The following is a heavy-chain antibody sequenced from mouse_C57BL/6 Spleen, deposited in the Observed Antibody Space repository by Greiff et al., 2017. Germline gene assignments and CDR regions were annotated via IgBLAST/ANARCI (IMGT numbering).Heavy chain of an antibody. CDR1: GFTFTDYY. V-gene: IGHV7-3*01. J-gene: IGHJ4*01. Sequence: EVQLQESGGGLVQPGGSLSLSCAASGFTFTDYYMSWVRQPPGKALEWLGFIRNKANGYTTEYSASVKGRFTISRDNSQSILYLQMNALRAEDSATYYCARYTVTTVVARNYAMDYWGQGTSVTVSS. D-gene: IGHD1-1*01. CDR2: IRNKANGYTT. CDR3: ARYTVTTVVARNYAMDY.